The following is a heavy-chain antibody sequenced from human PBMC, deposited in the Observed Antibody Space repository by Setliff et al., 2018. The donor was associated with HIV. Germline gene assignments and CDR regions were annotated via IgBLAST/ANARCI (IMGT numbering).Heavy chain of an antibody. CDR3: ARRQSYYDILNGPAFDALDI. CDR2: IYASGTT. J-gene: IGHJ3*02. V-gene: IGHV4-39*07. D-gene: IGHD3-9*01. Sequence: PSETLSLTCTVSGGSISSSSYYWGWIRQPPGKGLEWIGRIYASGTTNYKPSLNSRVTMSVDTSKNQFSLKLYSATAADTAVYYCARRQSYYDILNGPAFDALDIWGQGTKVTVSS. CDR1: GGSISSSSYY.